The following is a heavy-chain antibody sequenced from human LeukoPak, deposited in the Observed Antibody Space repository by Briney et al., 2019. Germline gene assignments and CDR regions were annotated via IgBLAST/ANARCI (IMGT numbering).Heavy chain of an antibody. CDR1: GYTFTGYY. Sequence: GASVKVSCKASGYTFTGYYMHWVRQAPGQGLEWMGWINPNSGGTNYAQKFQGRVTMTRDTSISTVYMELSRQRSDDTAVYYCARVGRGYSYNDAFDIWGQGTMVTVSS. D-gene: IGHD5-18*01. CDR2: INPNSGGT. V-gene: IGHV1-2*02. J-gene: IGHJ3*02. CDR3: ARVGRGYSYNDAFDI.